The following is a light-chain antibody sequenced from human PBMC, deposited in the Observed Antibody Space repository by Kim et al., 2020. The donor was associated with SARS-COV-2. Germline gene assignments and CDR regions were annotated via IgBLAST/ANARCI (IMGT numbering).Light chain of an antibody. Sequence: APGKTASFALEGNNIGIKSVHWYQQRPGQAPVLVMHDDSDRPSWIPERFSGSNSGNTATLTISRVEAGDEADYFCHVWDSTSDYVVFGGGTQLTVL. CDR2: DDS. CDR1: NIGIKS. CDR3: HVWDSTSDYVV. J-gene: IGLJ3*02. V-gene: IGLV3-21*03.